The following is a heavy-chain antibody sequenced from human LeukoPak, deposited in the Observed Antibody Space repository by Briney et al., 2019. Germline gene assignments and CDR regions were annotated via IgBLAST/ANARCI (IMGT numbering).Heavy chain of an antibody. D-gene: IGHD3-10*01. J-gene: IGHJ6*03. CDR2: IYTSGST. CDR3: ARGGYYGSGDGASAYYYYYYMDV. V-gene: IGHV4-4*07. CDR1: GGSISSYY. Sequence: SETLSLTCTVSGGSISSYYWSWLRQPAGKGLEWIGRIYTSGSTNYNPSLKSRVTISVDTSKNQFSLKLSSVTAADTAVYYCARGGYYGSGDGASAYYYYYYMDVWGKGTTVTVSS.